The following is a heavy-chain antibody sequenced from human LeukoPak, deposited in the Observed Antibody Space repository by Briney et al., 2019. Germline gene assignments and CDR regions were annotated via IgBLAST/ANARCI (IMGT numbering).Heavy chain of an antibody. CDR1: GGSISSYY. CDR2: IYYSGST. V-gene: IGHV4-59*01. D-gene: IGHD3-3*01. Sequence: SETLSLTCTVSGGSISSYYWSWIRQPPGKGLEWIGYIYYSGSTTYNPSLKSRVTISVDTSKHQFSLKLSSVTAADTAVYYCARGTTAVRGYDFWSGYSFDYWGQGTLVTVSS. J-gene: IGHJ4*02. CDR3: ARGTTAVRGYDFWSGYSFDY.